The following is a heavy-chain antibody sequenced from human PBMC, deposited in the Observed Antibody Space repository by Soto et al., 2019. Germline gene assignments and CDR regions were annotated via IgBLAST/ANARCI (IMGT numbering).Heavy chain of an antibody. CDR3: ARVGVFSRRRLYYYGMDV. CDR2: IYYSGST. D-gene: IGHD3-10*01. J-gene: IGHJ6*02. V-gene: IGHV4-59*01. CDR1: GGSIISYY. Sequence: PSETLSLTCTVSGGSIISYYWSWIRQPPGKGLEWIGYIYYSGSTNYNPSLKSRVTISVDTSKNQFSLQLSSVTAADTAVYYCARVGVFSRRRLYYYGMDVWGQGTTVTVSS.